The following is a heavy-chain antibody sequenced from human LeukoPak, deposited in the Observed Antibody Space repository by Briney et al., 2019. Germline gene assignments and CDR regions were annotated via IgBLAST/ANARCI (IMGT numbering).Heavy chain of an antibody. J-gene: IGHJ6*04. Sequence: GGSLRLFCAASGFAFSTYSMNWVRQAPGKGLEWVSSISSSSNYIYYADSVQGRFTISRDNAKNSLYLQMNSLRAEDTAVYYCARAGATMFRGIIVDYYYYGMDVWGKGTTVTVSS. CDR3: ARAGATMFRGIIVDYYYYGMDV. D-gene: IGHD3-10*01. CDR1: GFAFSTYS. V-gene: IGHV3-21*01. CDR2: ISSSSNYI.